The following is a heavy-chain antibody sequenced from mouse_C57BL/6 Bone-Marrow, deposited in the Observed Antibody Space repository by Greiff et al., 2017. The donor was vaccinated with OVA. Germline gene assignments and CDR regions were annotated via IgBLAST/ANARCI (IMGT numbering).Heavy chain of an antibody. CDR3: SLYDGYHAFAY. V-gene: IGHV1-5*01. Sequence: EVKLMESGTVLARPGASVKMSCKTSGYTFTSYWMHWVKQRPGQGLEWIGAIYPGNSDTSYNQKFKGKAKLTAVTSASTAYMELSSLTNEDSAVYYCSLYDGYHAFAYWGQGTLVTVSA. CDR2: IYPGNSDT. J-gene: IGHJ3*01. CDR1: GYTFTSYW. D-gene: IGHD2-3*01.